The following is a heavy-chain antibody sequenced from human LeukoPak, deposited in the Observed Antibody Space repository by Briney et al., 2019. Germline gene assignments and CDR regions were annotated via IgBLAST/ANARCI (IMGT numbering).Heavy chain of an antibody. Sequence: GGSLRLSCAASGFTFSNYALNWVRQAPGKGLEWVSGISGSGGSTYYADSVKGRFTISRDNSKNSVYLQLNSLRPEDTAMYYCVSMVRGIGYWGQGTLVTVSS. V-gene: IGHV3-23*01. J-gene: IGHJ4*02. CDR2: ISGSGGST. CDR1: GFTFSNYA. CDR3: VSMVRGIGY. D-gene: IGHD3-10*01.